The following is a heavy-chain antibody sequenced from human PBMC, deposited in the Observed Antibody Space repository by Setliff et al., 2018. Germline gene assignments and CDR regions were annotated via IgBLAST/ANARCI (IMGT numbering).Heavy chain of an antibody. V-gene: IGHV3-15*01. Sequence: GGSLRLSCAVSGFSLSNFWMSWVRQAPGKGLEWVGRVKGNTDGGAIDYAAPVKGRFTISRDDSKNTLLLQMNNLKTEDTALYYCTTAHYTGNSRTLDFWGKGTTVTVSS. CDR1: GFSLSNFW. J-gene: IGHJ6*04. D-gene: IGHD1-26*01. CDR3: TTAHYTGNSRTLDF. CDR2: VKGNTDGGAI.